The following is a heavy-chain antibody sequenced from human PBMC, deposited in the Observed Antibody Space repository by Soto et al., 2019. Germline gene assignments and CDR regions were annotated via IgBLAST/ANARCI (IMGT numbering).Heavy chain of an antibody. CDR2: INSDGSST. CDR3: ARGTLVSLDYYYGMDV. Sequence: GGSLRLSCAASGFTFSSYWMHWVRQAPGKGLVWVSRINSDGSSTSYADSVKGRFTISRDSAKNTLYLQMNSLRAEDTAVYYCARGTLVSLDYYYGMDVWGQGTTVTVSS. V-gene: IGHV3-74*01. J-gene: IGHJ6*02. D-gene: IGHD1-7*01. CDR1: GFTFSSYW.